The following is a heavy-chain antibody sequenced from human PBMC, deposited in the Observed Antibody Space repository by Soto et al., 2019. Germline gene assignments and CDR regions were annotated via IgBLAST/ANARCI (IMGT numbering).Heavy chain of an antibody. CDR3: TIEGAYPGPDFDY. J-gene: IGHJ4*02. CDR2: TKNKANSYTT. Sequence: GGSLRLSCAASGFTFSDRYMDWVRQAPGKGLEWVGRTKNKANSYTTEYAASVKGRFTISRDDSRNSVYLQMNSLKTDDTAVYYCTIEGAYPGPDFDYWGQGTLVTVS. V-gene: IGHV3-72*01. CDR1: GFTFSDRY.